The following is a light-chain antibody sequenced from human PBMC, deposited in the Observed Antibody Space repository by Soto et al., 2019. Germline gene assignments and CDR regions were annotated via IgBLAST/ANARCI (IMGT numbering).Light chain of an antibody. CDR1: HNIIGY. Sequence: DIQMTQSPSTLSASVRYRVTITCLSSHNIIGYLNLYQQKPGKAPNLLIYAASSLQIGIPSRFSGSGSETDFTLTISSLQPEDFATYYCQQSYSAPWTFGQGTKVDI. V-gene: IGKV1-39*01. CDR2: AAS. CDR3: QQSYSAPWT. J-gene: IGKJ1*01.